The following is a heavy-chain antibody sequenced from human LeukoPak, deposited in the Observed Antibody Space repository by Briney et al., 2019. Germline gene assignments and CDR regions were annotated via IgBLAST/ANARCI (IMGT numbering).Heavy chain of an antibody. CDR2: MNRDGSEK. CDR3: AKPYRTYYDFWSGYYFDY. CDR1: GFTFSDYW. J-gene: IGHJ4*02. V-gene: IGHV3-7*01. D-gene: IGHD3-3*01. Sequence: GGSLRLSCAAPGFTFSDYWLSWVRQAPGKGLEWVANMNRDGSEKNYVDSMKGRITISRDNAKNSLYLQMNSLRVEDTAVYYCAKPYRTYYDFWSGYYFDYWGQGTLVTVSS.